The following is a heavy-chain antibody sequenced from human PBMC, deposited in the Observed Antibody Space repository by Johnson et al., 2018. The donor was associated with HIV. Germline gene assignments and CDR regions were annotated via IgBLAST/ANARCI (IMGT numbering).Heavy chain of an antibody. CDR2: IYSGGST. CDR1: GFTVSSNY. V-gene: IGHV3-53*01. J-gene: IGHJ3*02. Sequence: VQLVESGGGLIHPGGSLRLSCAASGFTVSSNYMSWVRQAPGKGLEWVSVIYSGGSTYYADSVKGRFTISRDNSKNTLYLQMNSLRAEDTAVYYCARRTVVTPGAFDIWGQGTMVTVSS. D-gene: IGHD4-23*01. CDR3: ARRTVVTPGAFDI.